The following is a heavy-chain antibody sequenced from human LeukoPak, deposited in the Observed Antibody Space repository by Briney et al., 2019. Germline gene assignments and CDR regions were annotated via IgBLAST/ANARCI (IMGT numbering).Heavy chain of an antibody. CDR3: ARVVVAVAGTKFDY. J-gene: IGHJ4*02. D-gene: IGHD6-19*01. CDR1: GGSISSYY. V-gene: IGHV4-59*01. Sequence: PSETLSLTCTVSGGSISSYYWSWIRQPPGKGLGWIGYIYYSGSTNYNPSLKSRVTISVDTSKNQFSLKLSSVTAADTAVYYCARVVVAVAGTKFDYWGQGTLVTVSS. CDR2: IYYSGST.